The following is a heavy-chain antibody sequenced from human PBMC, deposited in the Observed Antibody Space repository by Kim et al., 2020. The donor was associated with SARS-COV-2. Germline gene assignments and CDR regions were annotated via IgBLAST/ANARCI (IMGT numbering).Heavy chain of an antibody. CDR3: ARRASGYDGAFDI. D-gene: IGHD5-12*01. Sequence: YAQKFPGRVTMTRDTSISTAYMELSRLRSDDTAVYYCARRASGYDGAFDIWGQGTMVTVSS. V-gene: IGHV1-2*02. J-gene: IGHJ3*02.